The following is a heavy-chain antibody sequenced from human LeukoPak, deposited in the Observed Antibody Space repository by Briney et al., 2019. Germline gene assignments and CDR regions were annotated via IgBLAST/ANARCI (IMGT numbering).Heavy chain of an antibody. CDR3: ARLLDNDSSGDPDTFDM. CDR2: IYYSGRT. J-gene: IGHJ3*02. D-gene: IGHD3-22*01. CDR1: GGSISSHY. Sequence: SETLSLTCAVSGGSISSHYWSWIRQPPGKRPEWIGFIYYSGRTRYNPSLRSRVTISADTSKNHLSLKLTSVTAAVTAVYYCARLLDNDSSGDPDTFDMWGQGIMVTVSS. V-gene: IGHV4-59*11.